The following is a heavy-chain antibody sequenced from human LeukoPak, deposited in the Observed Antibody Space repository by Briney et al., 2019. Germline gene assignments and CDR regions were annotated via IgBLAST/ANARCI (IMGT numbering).Heavy chain of an antibody. J-gene: IGHJ3*02. CDR3: ARDRWELGAFDI. Sequence: GGSLRLSCAASGFTFSSNYMSWVRQAPGKGLEGVSVIYSGGSTYYSDSVKGRFTISRDNSKNTLYLQMNSLRAEDTAVYYCARDRWELGAFDIWGQGTMVTVSS. CDR2: IYSGGST. CDR1: GFTFSSNY. V-gene: IGHV3-66*01. D-gene: IGHD1-26*01.